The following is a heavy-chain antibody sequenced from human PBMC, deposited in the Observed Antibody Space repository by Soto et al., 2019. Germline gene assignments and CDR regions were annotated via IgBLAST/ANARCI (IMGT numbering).Heavy chain of an antibody. CDR1: GGSISSGGYS. J-gene: IGHJ4*02. Sequence: PSETLSLTCAVSGGSISSGGYSWSWIRQPPGKGLEWIGYIYHSGRTYYNPSLKSRVTISVDRSKNQFSLKLSSVTAADTAVYYCARAPPLRSYFDYWGQGTLVTVSS. V-gene: IGHV4-30-2*01. CDR2: IYHSGRT. CDR3: ARAPPLRSYFDY.